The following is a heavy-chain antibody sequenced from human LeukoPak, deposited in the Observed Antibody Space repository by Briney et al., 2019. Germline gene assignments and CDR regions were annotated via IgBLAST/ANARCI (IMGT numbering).Heavy chain of an antibody. CDR1: GYTFTSYD. CDR3: ARGGIYIAAAGLAYNWFDP. Sequence: GASVKVSCKASGYTFTSYDINWVRQATGQGLEWMGWMNPNSGNTGYAQKFQGGVTITRNTSISTAYMELSSLRSDDTAVYYCARGGIYIAAAGLAYNWFDPWGQGTLVTVSS. D-gene: IGHD6-13*01. J-gene: IGHJ5*02. CDR2: MNPNSGNT. V-gene: IGHV1-8*03.